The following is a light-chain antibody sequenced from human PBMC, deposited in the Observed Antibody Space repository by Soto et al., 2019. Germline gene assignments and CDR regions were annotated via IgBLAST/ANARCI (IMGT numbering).Light chain of an antibody. J-gene: IGKJ4*01. Sequence: DIQMTQSPSSVSASVGDRVTITCRASQDIDNRFAWYQQKPGKAPNLLIYTASSLQGGVPSRFSGSGSGTDFTLTIYTLQPEDLATYYCQQTSTFPLTFGGGTKVEIK. CDR2: TAS. V-gene: IGKV1D-12*01. CDR3: QQTSTFPLT. CDR1: QDIDNR.